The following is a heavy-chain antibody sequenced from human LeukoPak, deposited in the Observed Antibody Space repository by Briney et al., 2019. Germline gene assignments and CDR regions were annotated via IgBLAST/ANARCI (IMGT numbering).Heavy chain of an antibody. CDR1: GFTFSSYV. CDR2: FSGSGGST. D-gene: IGHD3-10*01. V-gene: IGHV3-23*01. CDR3: AKGSGNRLRYFDY. J-gene: IGHJ4*02. Sequence: PGGSLRLSCAASGFTFSSYVMSWVRQAPGKGPEWVSGFSGSGGSTYYADSVKGRFTISRDNSKNTLYLQMNSLRAEDTAVYYCAKGSGNRLRYFDYWGQGTLVTVFS.